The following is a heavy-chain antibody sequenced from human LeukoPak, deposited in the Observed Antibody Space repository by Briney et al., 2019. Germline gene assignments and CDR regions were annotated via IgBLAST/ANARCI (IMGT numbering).Heavy chain of an antibody. J-gene: IGHJ4*02. CDR1: GFTFSSYA. V-gene: IGHV3-30-3*01. CDR3: ATSIAAAGTALDY. Sequence: GGSLRLSCAASGFTFSSYAMHWVRQAPGKGLEWVAVISYDGSNKYYADSVKGRFTISRDNSKNTLYLQMNSLRAEDTAVYYCATSIAAAGTALDYWGQGTLVTVSS. D-gene: IGHD6-13*01. CDR2: ISYDGSNK.